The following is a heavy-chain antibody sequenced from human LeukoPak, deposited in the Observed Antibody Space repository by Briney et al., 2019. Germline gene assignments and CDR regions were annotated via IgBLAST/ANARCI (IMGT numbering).Heavy chain of an antibody. Sequence: PSETLSLTCTVSGGSISSYYWSWIRQPPGKGLEWIGYIYYSGSTNYNPSLKSRVTISVDTSKNQFSLKLSSVTAADTAVYYCARDEDSSGWYSWFHPWGQGTLVTVSS. D-gene: IGHD6-19*01. CDR2: IYYSGST. CDR3: ARDEDSSGWYSWFHP. V-gene: IGHV4-59*01. J-gene: IGHJ5*02. CDR1: GGSISSYY.